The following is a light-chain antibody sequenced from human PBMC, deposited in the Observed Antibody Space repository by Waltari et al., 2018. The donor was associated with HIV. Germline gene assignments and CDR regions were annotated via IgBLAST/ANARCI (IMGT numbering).Light chain of an antibody. CDR2: AAS. CDR1: QSISSY. CDR3: QQSYSTPLYT. V-gene: IGKV1-39*01. J-gene: IGKJ2*01. Sequence: DIQMTQSPSSLSASVGDRVTITCRASQSISSYLNWYQQKPGKAPKLLIYAASSLQSGDPSRFSGRGSGTDFTLTISRLQPEDFATYYCQQSYSTPLYTFGQGTKLEIK.